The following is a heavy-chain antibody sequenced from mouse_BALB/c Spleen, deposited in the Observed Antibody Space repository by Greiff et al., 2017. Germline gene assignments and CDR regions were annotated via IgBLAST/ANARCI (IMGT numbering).Heavy chain of an antibody. CDR2: ISDGGSYT. Sequence: EVKLVESGGGLVKPGGSLKLSCAASGFTFSDYYMYWVRQTPEKRLEWVATISDGGSYTYYPDSVKGRFTISRDNAKNNLYLQMSSLKSEDTAMYYCARAPYYGSSPFAYWGQGTLVTVSA. J-gene: IGHJ3*01. CDR1: GFTFSDYY. CDR3: ARAPYYGSSPFAY. D-gene: IGHD1-1*01. V-gene: IGHV5-4*02.